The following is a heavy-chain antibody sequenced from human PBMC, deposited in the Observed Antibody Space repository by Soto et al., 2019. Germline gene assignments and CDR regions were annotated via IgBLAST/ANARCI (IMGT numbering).Heavy chain of an antibody. J-gene: IGHJ4*02. D-gene: IGHD3-10*01. Sequence: VASVKVSCKASGGTFSSYAISWVRQAPGQGLEWMGGIIPIFGTANYAQKFQGRVTITADTSTDTAYMELSSLRSEDTAVYYCATDRYYGSGQVDDWGQGTLVPVDS. CDR2: IIPIFGTA. CDR3: ATDRYYGSGQVDD. CDR1: GGTFSSYA. V-gene: IGHV1-69*06.